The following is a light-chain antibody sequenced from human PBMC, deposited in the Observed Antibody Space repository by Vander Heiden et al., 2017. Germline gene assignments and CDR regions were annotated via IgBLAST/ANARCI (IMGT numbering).Light chain of an antibody. CDR1: QSISSY. Sequence: DIQMTQSPSSLSASVGDRVTITCRTSQSISSYLNWYQQKPGKAPKLLIYAASSLQSGVPSRFSRSASGTDFTLTISMLQPEHFATYYCQRSASTGWTFGQGTKVEIK. CDR3: QRSASTGWT. V-gene: IGKV1-39*01. CDR2: AAS. J-gene: IGKJ1*01.